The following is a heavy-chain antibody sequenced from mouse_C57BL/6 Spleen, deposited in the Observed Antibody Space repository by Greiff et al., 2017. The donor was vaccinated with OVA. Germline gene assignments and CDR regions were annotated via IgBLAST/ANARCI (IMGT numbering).Heavy chain of an antibody. V-gene: IGHV1-42*01. J-gene: IGHJ4*01. CDR1: GYSFTGYY. CDR2: INPSTGGT. D-gene: IGHD1-2*01. CDR3: ARTDLDGDYAMDY. Sequence: EVQLQQSGPELVKPGASVKISCKASGYSFTGYYMNWVKQSPEKSLEWIGEINPSTGGTTYNQKFKAKATLTVDKSSSTAYMQLKSLTSEDSAVYYCARTDLDGDYAMDYWGQGTSVTVSS.